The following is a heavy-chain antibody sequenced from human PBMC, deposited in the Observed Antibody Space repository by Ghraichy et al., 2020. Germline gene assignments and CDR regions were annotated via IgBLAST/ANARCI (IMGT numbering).Heavy chain of an antibody. V-gene: IGHV4-59*01. D-gene: IGHD6-13*01. CDR2: IYYSGST. CDR1: GGSISSYY. CDR3: ARGGIAEWFDP. Sequence: SETLSLTCTVSGGSISSYYWSWIRQPPGKGLEWIGYIYYSGSTNYNPSLKSRVTISVDTSKNQFSLKLSSVTAADTAVYYCARGGIAEWFDPWGQGTLVTVSS. J-gene: IGHJ5*02.